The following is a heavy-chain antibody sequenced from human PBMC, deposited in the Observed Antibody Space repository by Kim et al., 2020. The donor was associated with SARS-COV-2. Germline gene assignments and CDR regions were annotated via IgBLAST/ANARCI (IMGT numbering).Heavy chain of an antibody. CDR1: GGSFSGYY. D-gene: IGHD3-10*01. Sequence: SETLSLTCAVYGGSFSGYYWSWIRQPPGKGLEWIGEINHSGSTNYNPSLKSRVTISVDTSKNQFSLKLSSVTAADTAVYYCARVLQAPTRGFGELSIYYYYGMDVWGQGTTVTVSS. V-gene: IGHV4-34*01. CDR3: ARVLQAPTRGFGELSIYYYYGMDV. J-gene: IGHJ6*02. CDR2: INHSGST.